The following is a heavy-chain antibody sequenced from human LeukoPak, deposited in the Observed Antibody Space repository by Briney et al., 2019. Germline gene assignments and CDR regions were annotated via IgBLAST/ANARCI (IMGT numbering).Heavy chain of an antibody. CDR1: GGSVSDPTYY. CDR2: IYYNGNT. Sequence: SETLSLTCTVSGGSVSDPTYYWAWIRQPPGKGLEWIGSIYYNGNTYYNPSLKSRVTISEDTSKNQFSLRLSSVTAADTAVYYCARDSKTLYDSSGWDAFDIWGQGTMVTVSS. V-gene: IGHV4-39*02. CDR3: ARDSKTLYDSSGWDAFDI. D-gene: IGHD3-22*01. J-gene: IGHJ3*02.